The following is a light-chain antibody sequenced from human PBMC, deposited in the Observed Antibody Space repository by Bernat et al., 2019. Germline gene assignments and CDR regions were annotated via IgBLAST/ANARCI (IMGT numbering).Light chain of an antibody. CDR3: SAWDDSLTGVL. J-gene: IGLJ2*01. Sequence: SASGTPGQRVTISCSGSTSNIGSNSVFWYQQFPGTAPKLLFYRDNQRPSGVPDRFSGSKSGTSASLAISGLRSEDEADYYCSAWDDSLTGVLFGGGTKLTVL. CDR1: TSNIGSNS. CDR2: RDN. V-gene: IGLV1-47*01.